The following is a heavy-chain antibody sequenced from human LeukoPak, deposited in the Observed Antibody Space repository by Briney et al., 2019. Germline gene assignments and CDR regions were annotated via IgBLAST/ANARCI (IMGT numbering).Heavy chain of an antibody. CDR1: GGSFSGYY. CDR2: INHSGST. CDR3: ARWGYFDSSGYFVVDY. J-gene: IGHJ4*02. V-gene: IGHV4-34*01. D-gene: IGHD3-22*01. Sequence: SETLSLTCAVYGGSFSGYYWSWIRQPPGKGLEWIGEINHSGSTNYNPSLKSRVTISVDTSKNRISLKMTSVTAADTATYYCARWGYFDSSGYFVVDYWGQGALVTVSS.